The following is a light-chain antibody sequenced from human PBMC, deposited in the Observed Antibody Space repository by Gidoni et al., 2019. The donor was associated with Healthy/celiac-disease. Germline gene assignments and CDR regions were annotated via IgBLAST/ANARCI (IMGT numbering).Light chain of an antibody. J-gene: IGLJ1*01. Sequence: QSALTQPASVSGSPGQSLTISCTGTSSDVGSYNRVSWYQQHPGKAPKLMIYEGSKRPSGVSNRFSGSKSGNTASLTISGLQAEDEADYYCCSYAGSSTFYVFGTGTKVTVL. CDR1: SSDVGSYNR. CDR3: CSYAGSSTFYV. CDR2: EGS. V-gene: IGLV2-23*01.